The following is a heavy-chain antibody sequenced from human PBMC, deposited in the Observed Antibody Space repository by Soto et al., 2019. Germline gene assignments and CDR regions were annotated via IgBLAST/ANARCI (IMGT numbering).Heavy chain of an antibody. CDR2: ISASGGST. CDR1: GFTFSTYA. Sequence: HPGGSLRLSCAASGFTFSTYAMTWVRQAPGKGLEWVSAISASGGSTYYADSVKGRFTISRDNAKNSLYLQMNSLRDEDTAVYYCARGAPRDLNLFDSRAQGTLVTVSS. CDR3: ARGAPRDLNLFDS. V-gene: IGHV3-23*01. J-gene: IGHJ5*01.